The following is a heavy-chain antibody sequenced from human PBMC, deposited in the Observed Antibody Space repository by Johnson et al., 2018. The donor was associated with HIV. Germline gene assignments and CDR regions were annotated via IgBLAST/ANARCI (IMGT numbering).Heavy chain of an antibody. J-gene: IGHJ3*02. CDR3: ARSPASRVGDSFAFDM. CDR1: GLTFSSYG. D-gene: IGHD2-21*02. Sequence: QVQLVESGGGVVQTGGSLRLSCAASGLTFSSYGMHWVRQGPGKGLEWVAGIGYDGSNKYYEDSVKGRFSISRDNSKNTLYLQMNSLRAEDTAIYYCARSPASRVGDSFAFDMWGQGTMVTVSS. V-gene: IGHV3-33*01. CDR2: IGYDGSNK.